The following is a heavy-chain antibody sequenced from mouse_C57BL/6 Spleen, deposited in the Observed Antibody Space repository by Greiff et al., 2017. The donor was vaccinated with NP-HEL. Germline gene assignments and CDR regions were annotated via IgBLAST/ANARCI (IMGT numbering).Heavy chain of an antibody. J-gene: IGHJ3*01. V-gene: IGHV3-6*01. CDR1: GYSITSGYY. Sequence: EVKLQESGPGLVKPSQSLSLTCSVTGYSITSGYYWNWIRQFPGNKLEWMGYISYDGSNNYNPSLKNRISITRDTSKNQFFLKLNSVTTEDTATYYCARKFPFAYWGQGTLVTVSA. CDR3: ARKFPFAY. CDR2: ISYDGSN.